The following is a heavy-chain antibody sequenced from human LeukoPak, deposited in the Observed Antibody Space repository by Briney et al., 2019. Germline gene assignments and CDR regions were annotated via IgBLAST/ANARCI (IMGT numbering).Heavy chain of an antibody. CDR2: ISWNSGTK. V-gene: IGHV3-9*01. Sequence: PGGSLRLSCAASGFTFDDYAMHWVRQAPGKGLEWVSGISWNSGTKGYADSVKGRFTISRDNAKNSLYLQMNSLRAEDTAVYYCARRVAVAVDYWGQGTLVTVSS. J-gene: IGHJ4*02. CDR3: ARRVAVAVDY. D-gene: IGHD6-19*01. CDR1: GFTFDDYA.